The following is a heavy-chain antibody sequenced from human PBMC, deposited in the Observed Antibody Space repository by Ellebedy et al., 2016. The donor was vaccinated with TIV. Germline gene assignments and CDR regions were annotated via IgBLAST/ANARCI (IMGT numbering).Heavy chain of an antibody. CDR3: ARDRDSSSSSDFQH. Sequence: AASVTVSCKASGYTFTTYGITWVRQAPGQGPEWMGWIGTYEGNTKYAQKLQGRVTMTRDTSTSTAYMELRSLRSDDTAVYYCARDRDSSSSSDFQHWGPGTLVTVSS. V-gene: IGHV1-18*04. CDR2: IGTYEGNT. J-gene: IGHJ1*01. CDR1: GYTFTTYG. D-gene: IGHD6-6*01.